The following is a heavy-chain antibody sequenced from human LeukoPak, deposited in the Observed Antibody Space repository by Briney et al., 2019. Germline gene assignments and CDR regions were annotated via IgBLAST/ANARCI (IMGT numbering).Heavy chain of an antibody. Sequence: PSGTLSLTCAVSGGSISSGNWWSWVRQSPGKGLEWFGEIYHSGSINYNPSLKSRVTISVDTSKNQFSLSLSSVTAADTAVYYCARAGSGSFFTHWGQGTLVTVSS. V-gene: IGHV4-4*02. CDR2: IYHSGSI. J-gene: IGHJ4*02. CDR3: ARAGSGSFFTH. CDR1: GGSISSGNW. D-gene: IGHD3-10*01.